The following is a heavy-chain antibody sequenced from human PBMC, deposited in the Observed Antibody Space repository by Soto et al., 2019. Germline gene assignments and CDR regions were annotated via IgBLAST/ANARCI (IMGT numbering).Heavy chain of an antibody. CDR2: IYYSGST. Sequence: SETLSLTCTVSGGSISSSSYYWGWIRQPPGKGLEWIGSIYYSGSTYYNPSLKSRVTISVDTSKNQFSLKLSSVTAADTAVYYCARQSAELDVWGQGTTVTVSS. V-gene: IGHV4-39*01. CDR1: GGSISSSSYY. CDR3: ARQSAELDV. J-gene: IGHJ6*02. D-gene: IGHD3-3*01.